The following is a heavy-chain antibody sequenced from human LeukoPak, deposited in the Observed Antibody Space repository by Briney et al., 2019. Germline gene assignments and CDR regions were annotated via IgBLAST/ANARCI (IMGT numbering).Heavy chain of an antibody. V-gene: IGHV3-21*01. CDR1: GFTFSNYA. Sequence: PGRSLRLSCAASGFTFSNYAVHWVRQAPGKGLEWVSSISSSSSYIYYADSVKGRFTISRDNAKNSLYLQMNSLRAEDTAVYYCAREGDDSSGYYYVSYWGQGTLVTVSS. D-gene: IGHD3-22*01. J-gene: IGHJ4*02. CDR3: AREGDDSSGYYYVSY. CDR2: ISSSSSYI.